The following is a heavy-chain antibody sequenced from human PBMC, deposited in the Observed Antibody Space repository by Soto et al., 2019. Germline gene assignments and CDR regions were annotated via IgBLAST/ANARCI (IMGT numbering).Heavy chain of an antibody. CDR3: ARVHVMVVAGSTFDY. D-gene: IGHD6-19*01. Sequence: SETLSLTCAVYGGSFSGYYWSWIRQPPGKGPEWIGEINHSGSTNYNPSLKSRVTISVDTSKNQFSLKLTSVTAADTAVYYCARVHVMVVAGSTFDYWGHGTLVTVSS. V-gene: IGHV4-34*01. CDR1: GGSFSGYY. CDR2: INHSGST. J-gene: IGHJ4*01.